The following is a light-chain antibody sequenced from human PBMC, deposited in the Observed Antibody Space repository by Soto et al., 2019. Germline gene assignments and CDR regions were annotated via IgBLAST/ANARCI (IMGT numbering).Light chain of an antibody. Sequence: ESVFAQVSSPLSLSPGERATLSCRARQSVSNNYLAWYQQKPGQAPRLLIYGASNRATGIPDRFSGSGSGTDFTLTISRLEPEDFALYYCQQYGVTPPNTFGGGTKVDIK. V-gene: IGKV3-20*01. CDR3: QQYGVTPPNT. CDR1: QSVSNNY. CDR2: GAS. J-gene: IGKJ4*01.